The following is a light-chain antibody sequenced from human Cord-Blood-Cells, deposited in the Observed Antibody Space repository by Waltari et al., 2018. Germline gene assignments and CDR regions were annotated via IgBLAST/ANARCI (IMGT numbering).Light chain of an antibody. CDR1: QSVSSSY. V-gene: IGKV3-20*01. J-gene: IGKJ4*01. CDR3: QQYGSSPLT. Sequence: EIVLTQSLGTLSFSPGDSATLPSRASQSVSSSYLAWYQQKPGQAPRLLIYGASSRATGIPDRFSGSGSGTDFTRTISRLEPEDFAVYYCQQYGSSPLTFGGGTKVEIK. CDR2: GAS.